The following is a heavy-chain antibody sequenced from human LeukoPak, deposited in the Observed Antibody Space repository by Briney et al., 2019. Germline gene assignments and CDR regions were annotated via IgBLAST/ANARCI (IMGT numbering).Heavy chain of an antibody. CDR1: GFTCSSYA. CDR3: ARDLSSGWRPNYYYYYGMDV. V-gene: IGHV3-30*04. Sequence: GRSLRLSCAASGFTCSSYAMHWVRQAPGKGLEWVAVISYDGSNKYYADSVKGRFTISRDNSKNTLYLQMNSLRAEDTAVYYCARDLSSGWRPNYYYYYGMDVWGQGTTVTVSS. J-gene: IGHJ6*02. CDR2: ISYDGSNK. D-gene: IGHD6-19*01.